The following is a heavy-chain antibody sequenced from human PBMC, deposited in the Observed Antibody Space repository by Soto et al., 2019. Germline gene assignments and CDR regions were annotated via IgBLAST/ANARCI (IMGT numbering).Heavy chain of an antibody. CDR2: ISGRGRTT. CDR3: AKFRGPSYSYYYMDV. V-gene: IGHV3-23*01. CDR1: GFTCGTYA. D-gene: IGHD3-16*01. Sequence: EVQLLESGGGLVQPGGSLRLSCAASGFTCGTYAMKWLRQAPGRGLECVSFISGRGRTTYYAESVKGRFTVSRDNSKSTMYLQMNSLRAEHTALYYCAKFRGPSYSYYYMDVWGKGTTVTVSS. J-gene: IGHJ6*03.